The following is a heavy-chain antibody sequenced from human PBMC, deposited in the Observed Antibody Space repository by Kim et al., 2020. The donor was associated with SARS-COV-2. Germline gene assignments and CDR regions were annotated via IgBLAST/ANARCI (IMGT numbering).Heavy chain of an antibody. J-gene: IGHJ4*02. D-gene: IGHD2-2*01. Sequence: VKGRSTISGEKSKNPLYLQMNSLRAEDTAVYYCARDMLCSSTSCYGFDYWGQGTLVTVSS. CDR3: ARDMLCSSTSCYGFDY. V-gene: IGHV3-30*07.